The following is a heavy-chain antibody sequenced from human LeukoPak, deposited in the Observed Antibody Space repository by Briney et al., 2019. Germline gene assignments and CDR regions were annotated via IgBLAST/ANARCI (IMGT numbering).Heavy chain of an antibody. Sequence: SETLSLTCAVYGVSFSGYYWSWIRQPPGKGLEWIGEINHSGSTNYNPSLKSRVTISVDTSKNQFSLKLSSVTAADTAVYYCARIDCGGDCYLTSFDYWGQGTLVTVSS. D-gene: IGHD2-21*02. CDR3: ARIDCGGDCYLTSFDY. V-gene: IGHV4-34*01. CDR1: GVSFSGYY. J-gene: IGHJ4*02. CDR2: INHSGST.